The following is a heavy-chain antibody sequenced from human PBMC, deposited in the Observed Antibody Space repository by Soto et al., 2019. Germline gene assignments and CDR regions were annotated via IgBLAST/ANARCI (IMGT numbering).Heavy chain of an antibody. CDR1: GYTFTSYD. D-gene: IGHD3-10*01. CDR3: ARVTSGSTYYYYYMDV. CDR2: MNPNSGNT. V-gene: IGHV1-8*01. Sequence: QVQLVQSGAEVKKPGASVKVSCKASGYTFTSYDVNWVRQATGQGLEWMGWMNPNSGNTGYAQKFQGRVTMTRTTSISTAYMELSSLRSEDTAVYYCARVTSGSTYYYYYMDVWGKGTTVTVSS. J-gene: IGHJ6*03.